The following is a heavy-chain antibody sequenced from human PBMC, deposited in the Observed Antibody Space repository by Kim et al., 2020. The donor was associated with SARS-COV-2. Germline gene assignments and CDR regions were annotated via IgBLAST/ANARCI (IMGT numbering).Heavy chain of an antibody. J-gene: IGHJ4*02. V-gene: IGHV1-2*02. D-gene: IGHD3-10*01. Sequence: ASVKVSCRTSGYTFTEYYLMWVRQAPGQGLQWVGWINPNTGDNKSARKFQGRVTFTTDTSISTAYLELRGLTSDDTAVYYCARLRDYWGQGTLVTVSS. CDR2: INPNTGDN. CDR3: ARLRDY. CDR1: GYTFTEYY.